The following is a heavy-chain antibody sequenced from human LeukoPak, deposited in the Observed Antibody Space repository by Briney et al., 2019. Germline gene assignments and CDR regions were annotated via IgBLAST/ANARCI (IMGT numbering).Heavy chain of an antibody. J-gene: IGHJ6*03. D-gene: IGHD3-3*01. CDR1: GGTFSSYA. V-gene: IGHV1-69*05. CDR2: IIPIFGTA. CDR3: ARNLIWSGYYRNYYYYYMDV. Sequence: ASVKVSCKASGGTFSSYAISWVRQAPGQGLEWMGGIIPIFGTANYAQKFQGRVTITTDESTSTAYMELSSLRSEDTAVYYCARNLIWSGYYRNYYYYYMDVWGKGTTATVSS.